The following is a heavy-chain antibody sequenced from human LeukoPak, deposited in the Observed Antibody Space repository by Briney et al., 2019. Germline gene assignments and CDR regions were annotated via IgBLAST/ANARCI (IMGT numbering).Heavy chain of an antibody. CDR2: IWYDGSNQ. J-gene: IGHJ4*02. CDR1: GFTFRNHG. CDR3: AKDETMVTGESDY. V-gene: IGHV3-33*06. D-gene: IGHD5-18*01. Sequence: GGSLRLSCEVSGFTFRNHGMYWVRQAPGKGLEWLSVIWYDGSNQYYADSVKGRFTISRDNAKNSLYLQMNSLRAEDTAVYYCAKDETMVTGESDYWGQGTLVTVSS.